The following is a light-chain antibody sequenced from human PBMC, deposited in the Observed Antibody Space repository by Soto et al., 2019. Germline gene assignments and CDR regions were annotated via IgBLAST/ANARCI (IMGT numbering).Light chain of an antibody. J-gene: IGKJ4*01. V-gene: IGKV3-15*01. Sequence: EIVMTQSPATLSVSPGERATLSCRASHRFSSYLAWYQQKPGQAPRLLIFATSTRATGIPARFSGSGSGTEFTLTISSLQSEDFEVYYCQQYNNWPLTFGGGTKVEIX. CDR2: ATS. CDR1: HRFSSY. CDR3: QQYNNWPLT.